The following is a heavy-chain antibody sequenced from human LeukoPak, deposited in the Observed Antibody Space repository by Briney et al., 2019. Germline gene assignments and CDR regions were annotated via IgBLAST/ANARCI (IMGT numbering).Heavy chain of an antibody. CDR2: ISSSSSTI. J-gene: IGHJ4*02. D-gene: IGHD3-10*01. V-gene: IGHV3-48*02. CDR3: ARDLGGSGSYYDGFDY. Sequence: GGSLRLSCAASGFTFSSYSMNWVRQAPGKGLEWVSYISSSSSTIYYADSVKGRFTISRDNAKNSLYLQMNSLRDEDTAVYYCARDLGGSGSYYDGFDYWGQGTLVTVSS. CDR1: GFTFSSYS.